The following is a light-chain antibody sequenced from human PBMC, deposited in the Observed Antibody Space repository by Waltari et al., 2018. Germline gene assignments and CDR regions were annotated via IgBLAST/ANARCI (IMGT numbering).Light chain of an antibody. CDR1: SGDLGAYNL. CDR2: DAT. V-gene: IGLV2-23*01. Sequence: QSALTQPASVSGSPGQSITIPCNGRSGDLGAYNLVSWYQQRPGNAPRLLIHDATKRPSGISSRFSGSKSGNTASLTISGLQAEDEADYFCGSYAGGTSWVFGGGTQVTVL. CDR3: GSYAGGTSWV. J-gene: IGLJ3*02.